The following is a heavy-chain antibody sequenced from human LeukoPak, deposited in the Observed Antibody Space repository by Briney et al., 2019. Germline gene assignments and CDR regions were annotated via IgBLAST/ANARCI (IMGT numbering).Heavy chain of an antibody. D-gene: IGHD1-20*01. Sequence: SETLSLTCTVSGGSISSSSYYWGWIRQPPGKGLEWIGSIYYSGSTYYNPSLKGRVTISVDTSKNQFSLKLSSVTAEDTAVYYCARHSNWNAGVDWFDPWGQGTQVTVSS. J-gene: IGHJ5*02. CDR3: ARHSNWNAGVDWFDP. CDR2: IYYSGST. V-gene: IGHV4-39*01. CDR1: GGSISSSSYY.